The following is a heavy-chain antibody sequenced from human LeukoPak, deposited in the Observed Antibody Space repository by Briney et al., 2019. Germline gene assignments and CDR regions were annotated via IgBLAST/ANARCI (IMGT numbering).Heavy chain of an antibody. V-gene: IGHV4-34*01. J-gene: IGHJ6*03. Sequence: SETLSLTCAVYGGSFSGYYWSWIRQPPGKGLEWIGEINHSGSTNYNPSLKSRVTISVDTSKNQFSLKLSSVTAADTAVYYCARDGVLLWFGELYDIQTYYYYMDVWGKGTTVTVSS. CDR2: INHSGST. CDR3: ARDGVLLWFGELYDIQTYYYYMDV. D-gene: IGHD3-10*01. CDR1: GGSFSGYY.